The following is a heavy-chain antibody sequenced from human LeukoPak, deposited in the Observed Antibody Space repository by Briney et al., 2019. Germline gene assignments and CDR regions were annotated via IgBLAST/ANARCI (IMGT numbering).Heavy chain of an antibody. CDR2: IRYDGSNK. V-gene: IGHV3-33*01. CDR3: ARGGGYVPYYFDY. J-gene: IGHJ4*02. Sequence: QPGGSLRLSCAASGFTFSSYGMHWVRQAPGKGLEWVAVIRYDGSNKYYADSVKGRFTISRDNSKNTLYLQMNSLRAEDTAVYYCARGGGYVPYYFDYWGQGTLVTVSS. D-gene: IGHD5-12*01. CDR1: GFTFSSYG.